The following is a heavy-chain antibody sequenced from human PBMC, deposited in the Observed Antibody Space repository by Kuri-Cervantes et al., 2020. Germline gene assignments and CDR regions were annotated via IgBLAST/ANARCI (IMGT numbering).Heavy chain of an antibody. CDR1: GGSFSGYY. J-gene: IGHJ4*02. CDR2: INHSGST. V-gene: IGHV4-34*01. Sequence: GSLRLSCAVYGGSFSGYYWSWIRQSPGGGLEWIGEINHSGSTNYNPSLKSRATMSVDTSKNQFSLNLNSVTAADTAVYYCARGGGVPAAIGDLDYWGQGTQVTVSS. CDR3: ARGGGVPAAIGDLDY. D-gene: IGHD2-2*01.